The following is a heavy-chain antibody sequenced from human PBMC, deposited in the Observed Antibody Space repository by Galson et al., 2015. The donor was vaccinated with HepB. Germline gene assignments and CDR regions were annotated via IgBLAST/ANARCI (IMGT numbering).Heavy chain of an antibody. J-gene: IGHJ4*02. CDR2: ISPYNGNT. CDR3: ALRTGTYPYYFDF. V-gene: IGHV1-18*01. D-gene: IGHD1-1*01. Sequence: SVKVSCKASGYTFTSYGLSWPRQAPGQGLEYMGWISPYNGNTNYAQKLQCRVTMTTDKTTTTAYMELRSLRSDDTAVYYCALRTGTYPYYFDFWGQGTLVAVSS. CDR1: GYTFTSYG.